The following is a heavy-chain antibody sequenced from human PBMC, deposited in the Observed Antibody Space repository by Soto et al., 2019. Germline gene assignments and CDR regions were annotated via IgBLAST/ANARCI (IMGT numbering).Heavy chain of an antibody. CDR2: ISAYNGNT. V-gene: IGHV1-18*01. J-gene: IGHJ6*03. Sequence: QVQLVQSGAEVKKPGASVKVSCKASGYTFTSYGISWVRQAPGQGLEWMGWISAYNGNTNYAQKLQGRVTMTTDTSTSTAYMELRSLRSDDTAVYYCARDFYDFWSGFSFVENYYYYMDVWGKWTTVTVSS. D-gene: IGHD3-3*01. CDR1: GYTFTSYG. CDR3: ARDFYDFWSGFSFVENYYYYMDV.